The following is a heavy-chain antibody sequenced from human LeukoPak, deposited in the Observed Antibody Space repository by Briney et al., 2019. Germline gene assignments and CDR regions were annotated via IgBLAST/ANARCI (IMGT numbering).Heavy chain of an antibody. D-gene: IGHD5-12*01. Sequence: GGSLRLSCAASGFTFSSCGMSWVRQAPGKGLEWVSALSDSGGSTFYADSVKGRFTISRDNSKNTLYLQMNSLRAEDTAVYYCARGLSSPGYSGYVEDYWGQGTLVTVSS. J-gene: IGHJ4*02. CDR1: GFTFSSCG. V-gene: IGHV3-23*01. CDR3: ARGLSSPGYSGYVEDY. CDR2: LSDSGGST.